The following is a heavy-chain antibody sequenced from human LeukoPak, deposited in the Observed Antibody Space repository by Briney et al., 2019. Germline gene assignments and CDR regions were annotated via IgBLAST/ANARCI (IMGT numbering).Heavy chain of an antibody. Sequence: ASVKVSCKXSGYTFTGYHMHWVRQAPGQGLEWMGWINPNSGGTNYSQKFQGRVTMTRDTSISTAYMELSRLRSDDTAVYYCARVPSPTAMGFFFDYWGQGTLVTVSS. J-gene: IGHJ4*02. CDR2: INPNSGGT. CDR3: ARVPSPTAMGFFFDY. CDR1: GYTFTGYH. D-gene: IGHD5-18*01. V-gene: IGHV1-2*02.